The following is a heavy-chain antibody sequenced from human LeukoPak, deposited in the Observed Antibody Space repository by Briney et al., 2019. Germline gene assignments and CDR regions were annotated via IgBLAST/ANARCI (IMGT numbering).Heavy chain of an antibody. V-gene: IGHV4-30-2*01. Sequence: PSETLSLTCTVSGGSISSGGYYWSWIRQPPGKGLEWIGYIYHSGSTYYNPSLKSRVTISVDRSKNQFSLKLSSVTAADTAVYYCARFYGSGSYYRNYGMDVWGQGTTVTVSS. J-gene: IGHJ6*02. D-gene: IGHD3-10*01. CDR1: GGSISSGGYY. CDR3: ARFYGSGSYYRNYGMDV. CDR2: IYHSGST.